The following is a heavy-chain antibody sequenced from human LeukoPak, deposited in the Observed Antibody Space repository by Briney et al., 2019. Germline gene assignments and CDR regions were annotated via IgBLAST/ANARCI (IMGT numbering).Heavy chain of an antibody. CDR2: TYFMSEWSN. Sequence: SQTLSLTCAISGDIVSNNSAAWTWIRQSPSRGLEWLGRTYFMSEWSNTYAPSMTSRITINADTSKNKFSLQLNSVTPEDTAVYFCARAVAGGRYFDLWGRGTLVIVSS. CDR3: ARAVAGGRYFDL. D-gene: IGHD4-23*01. CDR1: GDIVSNNSAA. V-gene: IGHV6-1*01. J-gene: IGHJ2*01.